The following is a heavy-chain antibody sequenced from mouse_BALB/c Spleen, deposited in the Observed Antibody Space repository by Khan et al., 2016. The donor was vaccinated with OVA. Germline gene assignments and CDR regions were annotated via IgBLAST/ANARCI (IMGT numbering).Heavy chain of an antibody. CDR1: GVNIKDTY. V-gene: IGHV14-3*02. CDR3: TRRNA. J-gene: IGHJ2*01. CDR2: IDPANGNA. Sequence: VQLQQSGAELVKPGASVKLSCTASGVNIKDTYMHWVEQRPEQGLEWIGRIDPANGNAKYDPKFQGKATVTADTSSNTANLHPSSLTTQATAGYYGTRRNAWGEGTTLTGS.